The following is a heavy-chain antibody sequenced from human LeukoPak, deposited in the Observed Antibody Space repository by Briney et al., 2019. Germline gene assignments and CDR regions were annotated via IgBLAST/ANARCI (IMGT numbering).Heavy chain of an antibody. V-gene: IGHV3-30*18. J-gene: IGHJ4*02. Sequence: GGSLRLSCAASGFTFSSYGMHWVRQAPGKGLEWVAVISYDGSNKYYADSEKGRFTISRDNSKNTLYLQMNSLRAEDTAVYYCAKVRGYYDILTNLDYWGQGTLVTVSS. CDR1: GFTFSSYG. CDR3: AKVRGYYDILTNLDY. D-gene: IGHD3-9*01. CDR2: ISYDGSNK.